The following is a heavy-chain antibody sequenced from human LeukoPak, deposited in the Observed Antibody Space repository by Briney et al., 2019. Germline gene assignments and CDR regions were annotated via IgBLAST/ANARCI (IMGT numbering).Heavy chain of an antibody. Sequence: GGSLRLSCAASGFTFSSYGMHWVRQAPGKGLEWVAVISYDGSNKYYADSVKGRFTISRDNSKNTLYLQMNSLRAEDTAVYYCAKDGSGRVFWSGYSDYYYMDVWGKGTTVTVSS. CDR3: AKDGSGRVFWSGYSDYYYMDV. D-gene: IGHD3-3*01. CDR1: GFTFSSYG. CDR2: ISYDGSNK. V-gene: IGHV3-30*18. J-gene: IGHJ6*03.